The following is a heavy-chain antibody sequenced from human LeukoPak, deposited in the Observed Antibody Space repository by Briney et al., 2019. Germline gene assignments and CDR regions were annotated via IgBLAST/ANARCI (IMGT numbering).Heavy chain of an antibody. V-gene: IGHV4-34*01. CDR2: INHSGNT. D-gene: IGHD3-22*01. J-gene: IGHJ4*02. Sequence: SETLPLTCAVYGGSFSGYYWSWIRQPPGKGLEWIGEINHSGNTNYNPSLKSRVTISVDTSKNQFSLKLSSVTAADTAVYYCATDLDSSGYYFDYWGQGTLVTVSS. CDR1: GGSFSGYY. CDR3: ATDLDSSGYYFDY.